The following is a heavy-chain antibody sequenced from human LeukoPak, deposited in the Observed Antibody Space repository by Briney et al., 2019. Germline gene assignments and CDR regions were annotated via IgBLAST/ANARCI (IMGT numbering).Heavy chain of an antibody. CDR2: IIPIFGTA. CDR1: GGTFSSYA. V-gene: IGHV1-69*13. Sequence: SVKVSCKASGGTFSSYAITWVRQAPGQGLEWMGGIIPIFGTANYAQKFQGRVTITADESTSTAYMELSSLRSEDTAVYYCARVSLKRDYYYYYGMDVWGQGTTVTVSS. J-gene: IGHJ6*02. CDR3: ARVSLKRDYYYYYGMDV.